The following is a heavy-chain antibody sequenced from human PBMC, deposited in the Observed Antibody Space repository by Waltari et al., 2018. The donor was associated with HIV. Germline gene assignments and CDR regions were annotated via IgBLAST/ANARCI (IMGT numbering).Heavy chain of an antibody. CDR3: AKDTAPAAGYGDYFDY. CDR2: ISWNIGSI. Sequence: EVQLVESGGGLVQPGGSLRLSCAASGFTFVDSAMHWVRQAPGKGLEWVSGISWNIGSIGYADSVKGRFTISRDNAKNSLYLQMNSLRAEDTALYYCAKDTAPAAGYGDYFDYWGQGTLVTVSS. D-gene: IGHD6-13*01. CDR1: GFTFVDSA. V-gene: IGHV3-9*01. J-gene: IGHJ4*02.